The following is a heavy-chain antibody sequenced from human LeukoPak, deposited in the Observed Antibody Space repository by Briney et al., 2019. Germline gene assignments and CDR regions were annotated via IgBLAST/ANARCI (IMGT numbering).Heavy chain of an antibody. Sequence: SETLSLTCTVSGGSINSYYWSWIRQPPGKGLEWIGYIYYSGSTNYNPSLKSRVTISVATSKKEFSLKLTSVTVADAAVYYCARGGDNSGWYFGYWGQGTLVTVSS. V-gene: IGHV4-59*01. CDR3: ARGGDNSGWYFGY. CDR1: GGSINSYY. J-gene: IGHJ4*02. CDR2: IYYSGST. D-gene: IGHD6-19*01.